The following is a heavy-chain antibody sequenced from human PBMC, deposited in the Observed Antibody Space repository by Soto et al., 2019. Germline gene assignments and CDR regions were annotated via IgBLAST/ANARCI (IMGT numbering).Heavy chain of an antibody. Sequence: QLQLQESGPGLVKPSETLSLTCSVSGGSISSNSYYWGWIRQPPGKGLEWIGSIYYSGSTYYNPSLKSRFTISVDTSMNQFSLKLSSVTAADTAVYYCARHRSVSSSLDSYNWFDPWGQGTLVTVSS. D-gene: IGHD6-6*01. CDR3: ARHRSVSSSLDSYNWFDP. CDR2: IYYSGST. CDR1: GGSISSNSYY. V-gene: IGHV4-39*01. J-gene: IGHJ5*02.